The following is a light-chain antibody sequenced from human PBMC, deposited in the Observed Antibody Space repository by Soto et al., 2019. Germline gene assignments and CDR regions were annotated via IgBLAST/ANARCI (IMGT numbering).Light chain of an antibody. CDR3: QQSYKMPS. CDR1: QSVSSSY. J-gene: IGKJ5*01. Sequence: EIVLTQSPGTLSLSPGERATLSCRASQSVSSSYLAWYQQKPGQAPSLLIYGASRRATGIPDRFSGSGSGTDFTLTISRLEPEDFGTYYCQQSYKMPSFGQGTRLEIK. V-gene: IGKV3-20*01. CDR2: GAS.